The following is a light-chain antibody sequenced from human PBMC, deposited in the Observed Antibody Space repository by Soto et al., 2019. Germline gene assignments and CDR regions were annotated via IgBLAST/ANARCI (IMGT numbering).Light chain of an antibody. CDR1: SSNIGTYDY. CDR2: DVS. J-gene: IGLJ3*02. Sequence: QSALTQPRSVSGSRGQSVTISCTGSSSNIGTYDYVSWYQYHPGKAPKLIIYDVSERPSGVPDRFSGSKSGNTASLTISGLQAEDEADYYCCSYAGTNTFWVFGGGTKLTVL. V-gene: IGLV2-11*01. CDR3: CSYAGTNTFWV.